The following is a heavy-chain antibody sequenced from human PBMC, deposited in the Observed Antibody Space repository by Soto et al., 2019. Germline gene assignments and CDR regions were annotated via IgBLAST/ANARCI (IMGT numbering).Heavy chain of an antibody. J-gene: IGHJ4*02. D-gene: IGHD3-16*01. CDR1: GYTFTDYY. CDR2: INPTDGST. CDR3: ARDPRGTASRFDY. V-gene: IGHV1-46*01. Sequence: QVQLVQSGAEVKKPGASVKLSCTASGYTFTDYYIHWVRQAPGQGLEWMGIINPTDGSTSCPQKFQDRVTRTRDTSTSSVYMDLSNLTSEDTAIYYCARDPRGTASRFDYWGQGTLVTVSS.